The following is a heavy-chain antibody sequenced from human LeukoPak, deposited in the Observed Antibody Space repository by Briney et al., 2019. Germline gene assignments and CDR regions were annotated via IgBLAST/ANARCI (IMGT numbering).Heavy chain of an antibody. J-gene: IGHJ4*02. CDR2: ISGSGGST. Sequence: GGSLRLSCATSGFTFSSYAMSWVRQAPGKGLEWVSAISGSGGSTYYADSVKGRFTISRDNSKNTLYLQMNSLRAEDTAVYYCAKGPRYSSSWYNYWGQGTLVTVSS. V-gene: IGHV3-23*01. CDR3: AKGPRYSSSWYNY. CDR1: GFTFSSYA. D-gene: IGHD6-13*01.